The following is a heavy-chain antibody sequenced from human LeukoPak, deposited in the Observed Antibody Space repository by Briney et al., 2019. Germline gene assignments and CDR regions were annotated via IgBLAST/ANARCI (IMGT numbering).Heavy chain of an antibody. CDR3: AKVFFMDY. J-gene: IGHJ4*02. CDR2: ISVSGGST. Sequence: GESLRLSCGASGFAFSTFGMSWGRQAPGKGLEWVSAISVSGGSTNYADSVKGRFTISRDNSKNTLYLQMNSLRAEDTAVYYCAKVFFMDYWGQGTLVTVSS. V-gene: IGHV3-23*01. D-gene: IGHD2-8*01. CDR1: GFAFSTFG.